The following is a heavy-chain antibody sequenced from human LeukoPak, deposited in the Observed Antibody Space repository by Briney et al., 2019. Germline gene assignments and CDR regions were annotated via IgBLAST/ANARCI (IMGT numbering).Heavy chain of an antibody. CDR1: GFTFSSYE. J-gene: IGHJ6*03. V-gene: IGHV3-48*03. CDR3: ARDGYPGYYYYYMDV. Sequence: GGXLRLSCAASGFTFSSYEMNWVRQAPGKGLEWVSYISSSGSTIYYADSVKGGLTISRDNDKKSLYVQMNSLRAEDTAVYYCARDGYPGYYYYYMDVWGKGTTVTVSS. D-gene: IGHD1-1*01. CDR2: ISSSGSTI.